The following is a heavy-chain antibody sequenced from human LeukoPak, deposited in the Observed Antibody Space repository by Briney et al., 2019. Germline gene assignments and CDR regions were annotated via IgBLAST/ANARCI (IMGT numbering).Heavy chain of an antibody. J-gene: IGHJ4*02. CDR2: INANSGGT. CDR1: GYTFTGYY. D-gene: IGHD4-23*01. CDR3: ARDGHGGNSFDY. V-gene: IGHV1-2*02. Sequence: ASVKVSCKASGYTFTGYYMHWVRQAPGQGLEWMGWINANSGGTDYAQKFQDRVTMTRDTSISTAYMELSRLRSDDTAVYYCARDGHGGNSFDYWGQGTLVTVFS.